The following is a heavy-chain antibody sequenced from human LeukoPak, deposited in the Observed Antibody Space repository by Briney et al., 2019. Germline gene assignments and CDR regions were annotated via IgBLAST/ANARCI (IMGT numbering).Heavy chain of an antibody. J-gene: IGHJ5*02. CDR1: GGSFSGYY. Sequence: SETLSLTCAVYGGSFSGYYWSWIRQPPGKGLEWIGEINHSGSTNYNPSLKSRVTISVGTSKNQFSLKLSSVTAADTAVYYCARAAGLLWFGEFYTNWFDPWGQGTLVTVSS. CDR3: ARAAGLLWFGEFYTNWFDP. CDR2: INHSGST. D-gene: IGHD3-10*01. V-gene: IGHV4-34*01.